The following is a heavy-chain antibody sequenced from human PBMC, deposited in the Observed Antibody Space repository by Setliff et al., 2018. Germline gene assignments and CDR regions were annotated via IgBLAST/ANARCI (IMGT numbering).Heavy chain of an antibody. CDR2: IQGTGNT. CDR3: AGTPARGTTWLSPFDY. V-gene: IGHV4-61*02. J-gene: IGHJ4*02. Sequence: PSETLSLTCTVTGGSFDSGTRYWSWIRQPAGKVPEWIGLIQGTGNTNYNPSLQSRATISIDTSKNQISLKITSVTAADTALYSCAGTPARGTTWLSPFDYWGQGIQVTVSS. CDR1: GGSFDSGTRY. D-gene: IGHD3-9*01.